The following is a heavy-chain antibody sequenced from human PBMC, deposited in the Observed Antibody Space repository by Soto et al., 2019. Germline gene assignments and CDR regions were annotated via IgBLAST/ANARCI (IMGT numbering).Heavy chain of an antibody. D-gene: IGHD2-21*02. Sequence: PSETLSPTCNVSGASTSSFKYWGWFRLPPGKGLGGIGCINYGGDIMYNPSLQSRLTLFVDTSKNQLSLKLSSVTAADTAFYYCAREGALLFGGNSDYYSTMDVWGQGTTVTVSS. J-gene: IGHJ6*02. V-gene: IGHV4-38-2*02. CDR3: AREGALLFGGNSDYYSTMDV. CDR1: GASTSSFKY. CDR2: INYGGDI.